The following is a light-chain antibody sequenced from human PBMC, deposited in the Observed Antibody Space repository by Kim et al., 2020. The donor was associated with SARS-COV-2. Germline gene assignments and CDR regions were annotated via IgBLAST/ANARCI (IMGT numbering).Light chain of an antibody. Sequence: GKSGTISCTGTSSDVGRYNHVSWDHQHPGKAPKLMIYEVTKRPSGVPDRFSGSKSGNTASLTVSGLQAEDEADYYCNSYAANNNWVFGGGTLLTVL. V-gene: IGLV2-8*01. CDR1: SSDVGRYNH. J-gene: IGLJ3*02. CDR3: NSYAANNNWV. CDR2: EVT.